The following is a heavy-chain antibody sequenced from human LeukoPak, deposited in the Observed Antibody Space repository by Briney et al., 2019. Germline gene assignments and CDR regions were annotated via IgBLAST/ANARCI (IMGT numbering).Heavy chain of an antibody. V-gene: IGHV3-7*01. J-gene: IGHJ4*02. Sequence: SGGSLRLSCAASGFTFSSYWMSWVRQAPGKGLEWVANIKQDGSEKYYVDSVKGRFTISRDNAKNSLYLQMNSLRAEDTAVYYCAVEYSSSWYPLDYWGQGTLVTVSS. D-gene: IGHD6-13*01. CDR1: GFTFSSYW. CDR2: IKQDGSEK. CDR3: AVEYSSSWYPLDY.